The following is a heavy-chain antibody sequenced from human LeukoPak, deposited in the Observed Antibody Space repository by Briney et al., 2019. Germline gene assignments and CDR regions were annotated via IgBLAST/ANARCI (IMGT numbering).Heavy chain of an antibody. D-gene: IGHD3-9*01. CDR2: INHSGST. Sequence: PSETLSLTCAVYGGSFSGYYWSWIRQPPGKGLEWIGEINHSGSTNYNPSLKGRVTISVDTSKNQFSLKLSSVTAADTAVYYCARAQTGYHFDYWGQGTLVTVSS. J-gene: IGHJ4*02. CDR3: ARAQTGYHFDY. V-gene: IGHV4-34*01. CDR1: GGSFSGYY.